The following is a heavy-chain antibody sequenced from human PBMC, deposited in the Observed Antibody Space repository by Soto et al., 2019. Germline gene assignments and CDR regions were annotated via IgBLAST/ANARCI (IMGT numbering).Heavy chain of an antibody. J-gene: IGHJ5*02. D-gene: IGHD2-15*01. CDR3: ARRGRYCSGGSCYARNWFDP. Sequence: EVQLVQSGAEVKKPGESLRISCNGSGYSFTSYWISWVRQMPGKGLEWMGRIDPSDSYTNYSPSFQGHVTISADKSISTAFLQWSSLKASDTAMYYCARRGRYCSGGSCYARNWFDPWGQGTLVTVSS. CDR1: GYSFTSYW. V-gene: IGHV5-10-1*01. CDR2: IDPSDSYT.